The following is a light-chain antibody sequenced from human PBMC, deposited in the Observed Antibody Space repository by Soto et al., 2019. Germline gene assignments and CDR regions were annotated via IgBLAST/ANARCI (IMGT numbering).Light chain of an antibody. CDR3: QQYHSYSPHT. Sequence: DIQMTQSPSSLSASVGDRVTITCQASQDISNYLNWYQQKPGKAPKLLIYDASTLQGGVPSRFGGSVSGTEFTLTITSLQPDDFATYYCQQYHSYSPHTFGQGTNLESK. J-gene: IGKJ2*01. CDR2: DAS. V-gene: IGKV1-5*01. CDR1: QDISNY.